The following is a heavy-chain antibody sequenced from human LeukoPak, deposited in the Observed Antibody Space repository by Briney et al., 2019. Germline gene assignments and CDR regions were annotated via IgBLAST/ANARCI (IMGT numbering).Heavy chain of an antibody. D-gene: IGHD3-22*01. CDR3: ARGGWNKFDY. J-gene: IGHJ4*02. CDR2: INPSGGST. V-gene: IGHV1-46*01. CDR1: GYTFTSYY. Sequence: ASVKVSCKTSGYTFTSYYMHWVRQAPGQGLEWMGIINPSGGSTSYAQKFQGRVTISVDTSKNQFSLKLSSVTAADTAVYYCARGGWNKFDYWGQGTLVTVSS.